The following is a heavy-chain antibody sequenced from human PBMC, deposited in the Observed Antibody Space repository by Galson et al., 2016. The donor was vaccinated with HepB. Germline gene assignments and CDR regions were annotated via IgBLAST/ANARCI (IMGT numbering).Heavy chain of an antibody. CDR1: GFSFSAYW. CDR3: ARDRLTSVTRHWTGTTYSYYGMDV. J-gene: IGHJ6*02. V-gene: IGHV3-7*03. CDR2: IKQDGSEK. D-gene: IGHD1-14*01. Sequence: LRLSCAASGFSFSAYWMSWVRQSPGKGLAWVANIKQDGSEKYYVDSVKGRFTISRDHARNSLYLQVNGLRADDTAVYYCARDRLTSVTRHWTGTTYSYYGMDVWGQGTTVTVSS.